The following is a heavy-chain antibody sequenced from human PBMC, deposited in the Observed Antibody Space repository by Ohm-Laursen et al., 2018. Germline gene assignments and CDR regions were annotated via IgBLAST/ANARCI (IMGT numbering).Heavy chain of an antibody. D-gene: IGHD4-23*01. CDR2: ISSDGSST. CDR1: GFSVLTHY. CDR3: ARGYGGNSYGWFDS. J-gene: IGHJ5*01. Sequence: GSLRLSCAASGFSVLTHYMSWVRQAPGKGLVWVSRISSDGSSTTYADSVKGRFTISRDNAKNTLYLQMSSLRAEDTAVYYCARGYGGNSYGWFDSWGQGTLVTVSS. V-gene: IGHV3-74*01.